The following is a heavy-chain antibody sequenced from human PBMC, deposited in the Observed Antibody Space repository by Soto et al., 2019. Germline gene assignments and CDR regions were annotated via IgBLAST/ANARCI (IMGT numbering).Heavy chain of an antibody. CDR2: IYPGDSDT. D-gene: IGHD3-3*01. V-gene: IGHV5-51*01. J-gene: IGHJ4*02. Sequence: PGESLKISCKGSGYSFTSYWIGWVRQMPGKGLEWMGIIYPGDSDTRYSPSFQGQVTISADKSISTAYLQWSSLKASDTAMYYCARLRGPYYDFWSGYPQYFDYWGQGTLVTVSS. CDR1: GYSFTSYW. CDR3: ARLRGPYYDFWSGYPQYFDY.